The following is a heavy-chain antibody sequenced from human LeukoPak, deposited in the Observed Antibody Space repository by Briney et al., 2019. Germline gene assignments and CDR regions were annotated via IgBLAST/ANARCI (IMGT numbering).Heavy chain of an antibody. J-gene: IGHJ4*02. CDR2: ISGSGGST. CDR1: GFTFSGYA. Sequence: GGSLRLSCAASGFTFSGYAMSWVRQAPGKGLEWVSAISGSGGSTYYADSVKGRFTISRDNSKNTLYLQMNSLRAEDTAVYYCAKWAPTYYDFWSGPFDYWGQGTLVTVSS. V-gene: IGHV3-23*01. CDR3: AKWAPTYYDFWSGPFDY. D-gene: IGHD3-3*01.